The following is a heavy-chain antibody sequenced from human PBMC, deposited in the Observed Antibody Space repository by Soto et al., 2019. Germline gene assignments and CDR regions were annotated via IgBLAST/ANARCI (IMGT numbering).Heavy chain of an antibody. Sequence: QIQLVQSGAEVKKPGASVKVSCRASGYTFTGYYLHWVRQAPGQGLEWMGWVNPISGDTSYAQKFQDRVIMTRDRSINTVHMELSRLRSDDTAVYYCAREEGFRITMDRGRWFDPWGQGTLVTVSS. CDR3: AREEGFRITMDRGRWFDP. CDR1: GYTFTGYY. V-gene: IGHV1-2*02. CDR2: VNPISGDT. J-gene: IGHJ5*02. D-gene: IGHD3-10*01.